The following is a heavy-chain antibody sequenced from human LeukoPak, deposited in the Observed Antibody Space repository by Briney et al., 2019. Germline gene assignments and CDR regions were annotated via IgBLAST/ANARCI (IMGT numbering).Heavy chain of an antibody. V-gene: IGHV1-69*04. J-gene: IGHJ6*02. Sequence: SVKVSCTASGGTFSSYAISWVRQAPGQGLEWMGRIIPIFGIANYAQKFQGRVTITADKSTSTAYMELSSLRSEDTAVYYCARDYAVGSHVHYYYYYGMDVWGQGTTVTVSS. D-gene: IGHD2-2*01. CDR1: GGTFSSYA. CDR2: IIPIFGIA. CDR3: ARDYAVGSHVHYYYYYGMDV.